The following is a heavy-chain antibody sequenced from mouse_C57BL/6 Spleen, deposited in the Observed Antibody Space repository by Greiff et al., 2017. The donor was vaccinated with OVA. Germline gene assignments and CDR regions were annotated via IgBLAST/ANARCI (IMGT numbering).Heavy chain of an antibody. Sequence: QVQLQQPGAELVRPGSSVKLSCKASGYTFTSYWMHWVKQRPIQGLEWIGNIDPSDSETHYNQKFKDKATLTVDKSSSTAYMQLSSLTSEDSAVYYCSRVVNWDGGYFDVWGTGTTVTVSS. V-gene: IGHV1-52*01. CDR3: SRVVNWDGGYFDV. J-gene: IGHJ1*03. CDR2: IDPSDSET. CDR1: GYTFTSYW. D-gene: IGHD4-1*02.